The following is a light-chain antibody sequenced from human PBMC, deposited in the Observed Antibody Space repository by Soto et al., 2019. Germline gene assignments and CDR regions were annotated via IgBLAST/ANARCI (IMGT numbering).Light chain of an antibody. CDR3: QHYNSYSVA. J-gene: IGKJ1*01. V-gene: IGKV1-5*03. Sequence: DIQMTQSPSTLSGSVGDRVTITCRASQTIRSWLAWYQQKPGKAPKLLIYKASTLKSGVPSSFSGSGSVTEFTLTISSLQPDDFATYYCQHYNSYSVAFGQGTKVELK. CDR2: KAS. CDR1: QTIRSW.